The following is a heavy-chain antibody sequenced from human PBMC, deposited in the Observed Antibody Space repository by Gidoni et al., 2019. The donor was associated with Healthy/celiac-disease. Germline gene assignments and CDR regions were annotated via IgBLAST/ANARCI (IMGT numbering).Heavy chain of an antibody. CDR1: GFTVSSNY. D-gene: IGHD1-26*01. CDR2: IYSGGST. V-gene: IGHV3-53*02. J-gene: IGHJ4*02. Sequence: EVQLVETGGGLIQPGGSLRLSCAASGFTVSSNYMSWVRQAPGKGLEWVSVIYSGGSTYYADSVKGRFTISRDNSKNTLYLQMNSLRAEDTAVYYCAREEWELLGALVYWGQGTLVTVSS. CDR3: AREEWELLGALVY.